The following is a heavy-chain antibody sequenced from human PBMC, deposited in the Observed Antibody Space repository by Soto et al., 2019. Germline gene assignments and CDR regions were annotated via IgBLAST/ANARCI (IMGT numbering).Heavy chain of an antibody. Sequence: QITLKESGPSPVKPTQTLTVTCTFSGFSLSNSGVGVAWIRQPPGKALEWLALIYGDNDKRDSPSLKTRLTXPXXXSXXQVVLTMTNMDPVDTATYYCAHCTLHDYGDYDPGTSHVFDSWGQGTLVTVSS. CDR2: IYGDNDK. V-gene: IGHV2-5*02. CDR3: AHCTLHDYGDYDPGTSHVFDS. CDR1: GFSLSNSGVG. D-gene: IGHD4-17*01. J-gene: IGHJ4*02.